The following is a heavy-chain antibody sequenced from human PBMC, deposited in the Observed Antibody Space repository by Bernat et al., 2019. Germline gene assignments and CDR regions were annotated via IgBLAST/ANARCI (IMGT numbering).Heavy chain of an antibody. D-gene: IGHD4-17*01. Sequence: QVTLRESGPALVKPTQTLTLTCTFSGFSLSTSGMCVSWIRQPPGKALEWLARIDWDDDKYYSTYLKTRLTISKDTSKNQVVLTMTNMDPVDTATYYCARIACPVTSFVSVPRDYWGQGTLVTVSS. J-gene: IGHJ4*02. CDR3: ARIACPVTSFVSVPRDY. CDR2: IDWDDDK. V-gene: IGHV2-70*15. CDR1: GFSLSTSGMC.